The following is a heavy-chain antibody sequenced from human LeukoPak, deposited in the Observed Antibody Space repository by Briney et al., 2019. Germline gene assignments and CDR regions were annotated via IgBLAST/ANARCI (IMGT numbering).Heavy chain of an antibody. CDR3: ARGLDYGDYFDY. CDR1: GFTASSNY. J-gene: IGHJ4*02. V-gene: IGHV3-66*02. D-gene: IGHD4-17*01. CDR2: IYSGGST. Sequence: PGGSLRLSCAASGFTASSNYMSWVRQAPGKGLEWVSVIYSGGSTYYADSVKGRFTISRDNSKNTLYLQMNSLRAEDTAVYYCARGLDYGDYFDYWGQGTLVTVSS.